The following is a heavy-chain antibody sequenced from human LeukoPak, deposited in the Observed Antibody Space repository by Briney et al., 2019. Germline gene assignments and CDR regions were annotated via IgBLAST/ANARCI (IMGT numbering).Heavy chain of an antibody. D-gene: IGHD3-22*01. CDR2: ITPIFGTA. CDR3: AREWGLESSGYYYAY. CDR1: GGTFSNSA. V-gene: IGHV1-69*01. J-gene: IGHJ4*02. Sequence: RASVTVSCTASGGTFSNSAISWVRQAPGQGFEWMGGITPIFGTANFAQKFQGRVSITADESTSTAFMELSSLRSEDTAVYYCAREWGLESSGYYYAYWGQGTLVTVSS.